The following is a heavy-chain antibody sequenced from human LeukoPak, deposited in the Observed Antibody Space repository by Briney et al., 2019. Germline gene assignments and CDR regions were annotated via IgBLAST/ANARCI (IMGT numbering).Heavy chain of an antibody. J-gene: IGHJ4*02. D-gene: IGHD6-13*01. CDR2: IYYSGST. V-gene: IGHV4-30-4*01. CDR1: GGSISSDNYY. CDR3: AREYTSSWYAYFDY. Sequence: SETLSLTRTVSGGSISSDNYYWSWVRQPPGKGLEWIGYIYYSGSTYYNPSLKSRVTISVDTSKNQFSLTLSSVTAADTAVYYCAREYTSSWYAYFDYWGQGTLVAVSS.